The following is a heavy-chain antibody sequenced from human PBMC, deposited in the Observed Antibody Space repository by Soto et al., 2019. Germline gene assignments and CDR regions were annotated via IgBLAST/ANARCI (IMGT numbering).Heavy chain of an antibody. J-gene: IGHJ5*02. V-gene: IGHV4-31*03. CDR3: ARDRRFGHVYCSSTSCYSGGWFDP. CDR2: IYYSGST. CDR1: GGSISSSSDY. D-gene: IGHD2-2*01. Sequence: SETLSLTCTVSGGSISSSSDYWSWIRQHPGKGLEWIAYIYYSGSTYYNPSLKSRVTISVDTSKNQFSLKLSSVTAADTAVYYCARDRRFGHVYCSSTSCYSGGWFDPWGQGTPVIVTS.